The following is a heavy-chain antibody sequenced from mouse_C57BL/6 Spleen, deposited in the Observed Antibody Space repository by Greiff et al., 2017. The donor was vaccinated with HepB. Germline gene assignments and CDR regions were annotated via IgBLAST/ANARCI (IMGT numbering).Heavy chain of an antibody. CDR3: TRESNGGDAMDY. V-gene: IGHV5-9-1*02. CDR1: GFTFSSYA. CDR2: ISSGGDYI. D-gene: IGHD1-3*01. Sequence: EVKLMESGEGLVKPGGSLKLSCAASGFTFSSYAMSWVRQTPEKRLEWVAYISSGGDYIYYADTVKGRFTISRDNARNTLYLQMSSLKSEDTAMYYCTRESNGGDAMDYWGQGTSVTVSS. J-gene: IGHJ4*01.